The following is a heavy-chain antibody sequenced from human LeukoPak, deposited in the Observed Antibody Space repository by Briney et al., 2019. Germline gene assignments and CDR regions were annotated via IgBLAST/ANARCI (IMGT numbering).Heavy chain of an antibody. CDR1: GGTFSSYA. V-gene: IGHV1-69*06. J-gene: IGHJ6*03. D-gene: IGHD1-26*01. Sequence: GASVKVSCKASGGTFSSYAISWVRQAPGQGLEWMGGIIPIFGTANYAQKFQGRVTITADKSTSTAYMELSSLRSEDTAVYYCASSALTRSYFPYCYYYMDVWGKGTTVTVSS. CDR2: IIPIFGTA. CDR3: ASSALTRSYFPYCYYYMDV.